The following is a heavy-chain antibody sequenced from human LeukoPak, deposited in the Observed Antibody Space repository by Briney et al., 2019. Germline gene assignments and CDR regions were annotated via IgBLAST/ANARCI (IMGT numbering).Heavy chain of an antibody. CDR1: GFTFSNYA. CDR3: AKEFLPYRLGELSSSLDY. V-gene: IGHV3-23*01. CDR2: ISGGSSAI. Sequence: PGGSLRLSCAASGFTFSNYAMSWVRQVPGKGLEWVSAISGGSSAIYYADYVKGRFTISRDNSKNTLYLQMNSLRAEDTAVYYCAKEFLPYRLGELSSSLDYWGQGTLVTVSS. D-gene: IGHD3-16*02. J-gene: IGHJ4*02.